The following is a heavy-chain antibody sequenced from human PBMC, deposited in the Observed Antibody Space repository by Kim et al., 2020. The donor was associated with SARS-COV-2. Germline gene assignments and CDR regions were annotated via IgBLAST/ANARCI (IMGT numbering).Heavy chain of an antibody. Sequence: SVKVSCKASGGTFSSYAISWVRQAPGQGLEWMGGIIPIFGTANYAQKFQGRVTITADESTSTAYMELSSLRSEDTAVYYCARERLYDYVWGSYRPPPMDVWGQGTTVTVSS. CDR3: ARERLYDYVWGSYRPPPMDV. V-gene: IGHV1-69*13. CDR1: GGTFSSYA. CDR2: IIPIFGTA. J-gene: IGHJ6*02. D-gene: IGHD3-16*02.